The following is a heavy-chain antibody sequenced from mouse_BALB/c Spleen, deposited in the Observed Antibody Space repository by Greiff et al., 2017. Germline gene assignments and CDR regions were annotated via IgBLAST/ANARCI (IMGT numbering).Heavy chain of an antibody. J-gene: IGHJ3*01. CDR1: GYSFTSYW. V-gene: IGHV1S127*01. CDR3: ARYMPLAY. D-gene: IGHD1-3*01. Sequence: QVQLQQSGPQLVRPGASVKISCKASGYSFTSYWMHWVKQRPGQGLEWIGMIDPSDSETRLNQKFKDKATLTVDKSSSTAYMQLSSPTSEDSAVYYCARYMPLAYWGQGTLVTVSA. CDR2: IDPSDSET.